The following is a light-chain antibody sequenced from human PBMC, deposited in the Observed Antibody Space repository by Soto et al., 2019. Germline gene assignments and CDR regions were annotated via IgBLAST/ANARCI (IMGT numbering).Light chain of an antibody. Sequence: DIQMTQSPSSLSASVGDRVTITCQASQDISNSLNWYQQKPGKAHKLLIYAAYSLQSGVPSRFSGSGSGTDFTLTIRSLQPEDFATYYCQQSYSTLWTFGQGTKVDI. CDR3: QQSYSTLWT. CDR2: AAY. V-gene: IGKV1-39*01. J-gene: IGKJ1*01. CDR1: QDISNS.